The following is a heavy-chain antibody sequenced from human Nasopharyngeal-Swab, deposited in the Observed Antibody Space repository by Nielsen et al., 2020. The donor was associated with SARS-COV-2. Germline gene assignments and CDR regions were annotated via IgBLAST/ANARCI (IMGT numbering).Heavy chain of an antibody. Sequence: GESLKISCAASGFTFSSSGMDWVRQAPGKGLEWVAVISYDGSNEYYEDSVQGRFTISRDNSKNTLYLQMNSLRVEDTAVYYCAKDVNGDYGGIDYWGQGTLVTVSS. CDR3: AKDVNGDYGGIDY. J-gene: IGHJ4*02. V-gene: IGHV3-30*18. CDR2: ISYDGSNE. D-gene: IGHD4-17*01. CDR1: GFTFSSSG.